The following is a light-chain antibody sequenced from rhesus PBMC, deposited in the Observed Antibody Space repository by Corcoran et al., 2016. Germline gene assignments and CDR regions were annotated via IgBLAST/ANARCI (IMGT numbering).Light chain of an antibody. J-gene: IGKJ1*01. V-gene: IGKV3-53*01. Sequence: QVILTQSPATLSLSPGERASLSCRASQSVGTTVAWYQQNRGQAPRLLIYEASIWATGTPDRFSGSGDGTEFTLTINSMGPEDFALYYCHKYITSPWTFGQGTKVEIK. CDR1: QSVGTT. CDR3: HKYITSPWT. CDR2: EAS.